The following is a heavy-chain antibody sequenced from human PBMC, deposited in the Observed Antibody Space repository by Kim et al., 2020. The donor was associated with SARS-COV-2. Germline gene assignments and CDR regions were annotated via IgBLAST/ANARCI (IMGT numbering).Heavy chain of an antibody. CDR1: GFTFSSYW. CDR3: ATVGSSGWSFDY. D-gene: IGHD6-19*01. Sequence: GGSLRLSCAASGFTFSSYWMSWVRQAPGKGLEWVANIKQDGSEKYYVDSVKGRFTISRDNAKNSLYLQMNSLRAEVTAVYYCATVGSSGWSFDYWGQGTLVTVSS. CDR2: IKQDGSEK. J-gene: IGHJ4*02. V-gene: IGHV3-7*01.